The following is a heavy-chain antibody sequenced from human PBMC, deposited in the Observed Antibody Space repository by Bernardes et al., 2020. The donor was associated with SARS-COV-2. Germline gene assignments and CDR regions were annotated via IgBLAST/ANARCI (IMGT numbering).Heavy chain of an antibody. CDR2: IYYSGNT. V-gene: IGHV4-39*01. D-gene: IGHD2-8*01. CDR1: GGSFSSRSYS. Sequence: SETLSLTCSVSGGSFSSRSYSWGWILQPPGKGLEWIGSIYYSGNTYYNPSLNSRVTISVDASKNQLSLKLSSMTAADSAIYYCARNNGVYLAGEYYFGMDVWGRGTTVIVSS. J-gene: IGHJ6*02. CDR3: ARNNGVYLAGEYYFGMDV.